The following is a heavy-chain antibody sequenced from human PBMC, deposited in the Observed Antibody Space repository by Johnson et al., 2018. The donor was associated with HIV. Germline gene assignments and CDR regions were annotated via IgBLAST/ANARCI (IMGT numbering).Heavy chain of an antibody. D-gene: IGHD5-24*01. CDR1: GFTFSSYA. V-gene: IGHV3-30*04. CDR3: ARDQFGTITTGGDGAFDI. Sequence: QVQLVESGGGLVQPGGSLRLSCAASGFTFSSYAMSWVRQAPGKGLEWVAVIAYDLSNEFYADSVKGRFTISRDNSRNALYLQMNSLRAEDTAVFYCARDQFGTITTGGDGAFDIWGQGTMVTVSS. CDR2: IAYDLSNE. J-gene: IGHJ3*02.